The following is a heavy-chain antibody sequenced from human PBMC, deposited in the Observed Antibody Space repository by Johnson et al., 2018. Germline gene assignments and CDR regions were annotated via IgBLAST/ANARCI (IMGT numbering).Heavy chain of an antibody. D-gene: IGHD3-22*01. CDR1: GFTFSSYS. CDR2: ISSSSSYI. V-gene: IGHV3-21*01. CDR3: ARLAYESSDYYYYGMDV. Sequence: VQLVESGGGLVKPGGSLRLSCAASGFTFSSYSMNWVRQAPGTGLEWVSSISSSSSYIYYADSVKGRFTIPRDNAKNSLYLQMNSLRAEDTAVCYCARLAYESSDYYYYGMDVWGQGTTVTVAS. J-gene: IGHJ6*02.